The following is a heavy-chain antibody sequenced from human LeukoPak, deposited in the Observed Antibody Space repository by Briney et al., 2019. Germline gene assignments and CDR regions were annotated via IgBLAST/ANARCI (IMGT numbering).Heavy chain of an antibody. V-gene: IGHV3-30*02. Sequence: PGGSLRLSCAASGFTFSTYGMHWVRQAPGKGLEWVAFIRFVESSRYYADSVKGRFTISRDNSKNTLYLQMNSLRVEDTAVYYCAKDPCGGDCYSYRYFDYWGQGTLVTVSS. CDR2: IRFVESSR. J-gene: IGHJ4*02. CDR3: AKDPCGGDCYSYRYFDY. D-gene: IGHD2-21*01. CDR1: GFTFSTYG.